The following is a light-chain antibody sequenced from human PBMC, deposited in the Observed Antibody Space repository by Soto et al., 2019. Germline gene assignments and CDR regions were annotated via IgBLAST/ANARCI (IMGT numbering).Light chain of an antibody. CDR3: QQYDTYPLT. V-gene: IGKV1-5*03. CDR2: KAS. Sequence: DIQMTQSPSTLSASVGDRVTITCRASQTISFRLAWFQQKPGKAPNLLIYKASSLESGVPSRFSGSRSGTEFTLTISSLQADDFATYYCQQYDTYPLTFGQGTKVEV. J-gene: IGKJ1*01. CDR1: QTISFR.